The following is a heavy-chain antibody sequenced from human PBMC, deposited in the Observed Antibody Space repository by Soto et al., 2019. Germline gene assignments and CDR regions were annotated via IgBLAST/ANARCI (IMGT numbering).Heavy chain of an antibody. CDR2: KYYRSKWYN. CDR1: GDSVSSNSAA. Sequence: SQTLSLTCAISGDSVSSNSAAWNWIRQSPSRGLEWPGRKYYRSKWYNDYAVSVNSRITINPDTSKNQFYLQLNSVTPEDTAVYSCARAHGYSGYDFDYWGQGTLVTVSS. V-gene: IGHV6-1*01. CDR3: ARAHGYSGYDFDY. J-gene: IGHJ4*02. D-gene: IGHD5-12*01.